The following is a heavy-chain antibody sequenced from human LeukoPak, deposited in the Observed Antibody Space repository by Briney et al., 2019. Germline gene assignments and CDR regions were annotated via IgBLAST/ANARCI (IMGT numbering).Heavy chain of an antibody. CDR1: GFTFSSYA. J-gene: IGHJ3*01. CDR3: AKSIVLLRPRVFDF. CDR2: ITGSGGST. V-gene: IGHV3-23*01. D-gene: IGHD2/OR15-2a*01. Sequence: PGGSLRLSCAVSGFTFSSYAMSWLRQAPGKGLEWVSGITGSGGSTYYADSVKGRFTISSDNSKNTLFLQMNSLRAEDTAVYYCAKSIVLLRPRVFDFWGQGTMVTVSS.